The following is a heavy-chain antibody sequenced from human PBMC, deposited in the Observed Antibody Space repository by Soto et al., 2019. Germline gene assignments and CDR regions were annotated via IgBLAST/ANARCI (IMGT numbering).Heavy chain of an antibody. CDR2: IIPIFGTA. J-gene: IGHJ3*02. Sequence: ASVKVSCKASGGTFSSYAISWARQAPGQGLEWMGGIIPIFGTANYAQKFQGRVTITADESTSTAYMELSSLRSEDTAVYYCARDHSRPTSGFDIWGQGTMVTVSS. CDR3: ARDHSRPTSGFDI. CDR1: GGTFSSYA. D-gene: IGHD2-2*01. V-gene: IGHV1-69*13.